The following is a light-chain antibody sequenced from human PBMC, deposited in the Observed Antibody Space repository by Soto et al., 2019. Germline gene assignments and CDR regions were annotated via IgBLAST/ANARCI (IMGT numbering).Light chain of an antibody. CDR1: QSVGNN. CDR3: QQYNNWPPIT. CDR2: DAS. J-gene: IGKJ5*01. Sequence: VLTQSPGTLSLSPGERATLSCRASQSVGNNLAWYQQRPGQAPTLLISDASSRATGIPARFIGSGCGTAFTLTISSLQPEDFSVYYCQQYNNWPPITFGQGTRLEIK. V-gene: IGKV3D-15*01.